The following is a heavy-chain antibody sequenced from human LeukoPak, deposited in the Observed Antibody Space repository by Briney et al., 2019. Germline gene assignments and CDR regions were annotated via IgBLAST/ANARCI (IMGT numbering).Heavy chain of an antibody. J-gene: IGHJ3*02. CDR1: GFTFSSYG. CDR2: ISSSSSYI. CDR3: ARNKWYSSGWYTSRAFDI. D-gene: IGHD6-19*01. Sequence: PGGSLRLSCAASGFTFSSYGMHWVRQAPGKGLEWVSSISSSSSYIYYADSVKGRFTISRDNAKNSLYLQMNSLRAEDTAVYYCARNKWYSSGWYTSRAFDIWGQGTMVTVSS. V-gene: IGHV3-21*01.